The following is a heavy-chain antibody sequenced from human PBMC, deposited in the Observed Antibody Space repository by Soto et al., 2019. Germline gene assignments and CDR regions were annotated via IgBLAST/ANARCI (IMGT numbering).Heavy chain of an antibody. D-gene: IGHD6-19*01. V-gene: IGHV3-15*01. Sequence: GGSLRLSCAASGFTFGNAWMSWVRQAPGKGLEWVGRIKSKPEGGKTDYVERVKGRFTISRDDSKNTLYLKMNSLKTEDTAVYYCTTGEAVAGYYYYYMDVWGKGTTVTVSS. J-gene: IGHJ6*03. CDR2: IKSKPEGGKT. CDR1: GFTFGNAW. CDR3: TTGEAVAGYYYYYMDV.